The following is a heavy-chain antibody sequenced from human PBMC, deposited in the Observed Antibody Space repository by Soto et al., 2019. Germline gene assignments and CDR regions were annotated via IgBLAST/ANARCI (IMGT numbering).Heavy chain of an antibody. J-gene: IGHJ4*02. D-gene: IGHD1-1*01. CDR2: VSPENRNA. Sequence: GGPVKVSCKTSGYTFTEYDINWVRQAPGQGLEYMGWVSPENRNAGYAPQFRGRVSMTTDTTISTAYLEVTNLTYEDTAVYYCEVTTGYWGQGTMVTVSS. V-gene: IGHV1-8*01. CDR3: EVTTGY. CDR1: GYTFTEYD.